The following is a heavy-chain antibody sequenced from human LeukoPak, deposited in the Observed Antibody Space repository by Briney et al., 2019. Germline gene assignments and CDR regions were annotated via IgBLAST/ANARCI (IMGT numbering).Heavy chain of an antibody. Sequence: PSETLSLTCTVSGGSISSGGYYWSWIRQPPGKGLEWIGEINHSGSTNYNPSLKSRVTISVDTSKNQFSLKLSSVTAADTAVYYCARGRYSSSFLVYWGQGTLVTVSS. D-gene: IGHD6-6*01. CDR1: GGSISSGGYY. CDR2: INHSGST. J-gene: IGHJ4*02. CDR3: ARGRYSSSFLVY. V-gene: IGHV4-39*07.